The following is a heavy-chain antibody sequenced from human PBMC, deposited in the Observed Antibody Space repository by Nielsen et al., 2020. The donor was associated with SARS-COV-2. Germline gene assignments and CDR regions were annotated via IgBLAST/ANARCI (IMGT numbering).Heavy chain of an antibody. J-gene: IGHJ6*02. Sequence: ASVKVSCKASGYTFTSYDINWVRQATGQGLEWMGWMNPNSGNTGYAQKFQGRVTMTRNTSISTAYMELSSLRSEDTAVYYCARDCGGNSVGYYYYYGMDVWGQGTTVTVSS. CDR1: GYTFTSYD. V-gene: IGHV1-8*01. D-gene: IGHD4-23*01. CDR2: MNPNSGNT. CDR3: ARDCGGNSVGYYYYYGMDV.